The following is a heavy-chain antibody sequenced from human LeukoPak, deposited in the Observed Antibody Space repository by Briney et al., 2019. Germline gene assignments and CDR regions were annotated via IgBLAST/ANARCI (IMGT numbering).Heavy chain of an antibody. CDR2: IYISGTT. Sequence: PSETLSLTCTVSGDSISNYYWSWIRQPAGKGLEWIGRIYISGTTNYNASLKGRVTMSVDTSKNQFSLNLSSMTAADTAVYYCARDQSWNYFDYWGQGILVTVSS. J-gene: IGHJ4*02. CDR3: ARDQSWNYFDY. CDR1: GDSISNYY. V-gene: IGHV4-4*07. D-gene: IGHD3-3*01.